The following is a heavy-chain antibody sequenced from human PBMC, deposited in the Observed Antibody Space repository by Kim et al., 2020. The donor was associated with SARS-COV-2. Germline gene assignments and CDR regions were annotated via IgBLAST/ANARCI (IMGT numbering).Heavy chain of an antibody. V-gene: IGHV1-69*13. D-gene: IGHD1-1*01. J-gene: IGHJ4*02. CDR3: AREWQLALDH. CDR1: GDNFNIYV. Sequence: SVKVSCKASGDNFNIYVIAWVRQAPGHGFEWMGDIIPVFGTVNYAPKFQGRVTITADESTDTAYMELSSLKSDDTAVYYCAREWQLALDHWGQGSLVTV. CDR2: IIPVFGTV.